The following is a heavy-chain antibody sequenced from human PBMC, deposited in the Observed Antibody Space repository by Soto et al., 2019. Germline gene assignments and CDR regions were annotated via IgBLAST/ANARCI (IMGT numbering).Heavy chain of an antibody. D-gene: IGHD3-3*01. CDR1: GGSIISGGYY. Sequence: SETLSLTCTVSGGSIISGGYYWIWIRQHPVKGLEWIGYIYYSGSTYYNPSLKSRVTISVDTSKNQFSLKLSSVTAADTAVYYCAREPGEFLEWLNYGMDVWGQGTTVTVSS. J-gene: IGHJ6*02. CDR3: AREPGEFLEWLNYGMDV. CDR2: IYYSGST. V-gene: IGHV4-31*03.